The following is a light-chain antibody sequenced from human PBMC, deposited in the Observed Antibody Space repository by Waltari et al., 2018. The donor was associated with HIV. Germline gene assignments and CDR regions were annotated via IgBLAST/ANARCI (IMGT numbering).Light chain of an antibody. V-gene: IGKV1-39*01. Sequence: DIQMTQPLSSLSASVGDRGTINCRASQSISTYLAWYQQKPGKAPKLLIYAASNLKSGVPSRFSGTGSGTDFTLTISSLQPEDFATYYCQQTYSTPQTFGQGTKLEVK. CDR3: QQTYSTPQT. CDR2: AAS. CDR1: QSISTY. J-gene: IGKJ2*01.